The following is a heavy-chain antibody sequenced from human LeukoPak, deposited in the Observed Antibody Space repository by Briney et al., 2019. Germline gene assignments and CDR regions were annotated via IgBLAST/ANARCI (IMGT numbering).Heavy chain of an antibody. J-gene: IGHJ4*02. CDR2: IPFDGNNK. V-gene: IGHV3-30-3*01. Sequence: TGGSLRLSCAASGFTFSSYAMHWVRQAPGKGLEWVAVIPFDGNNKYYAASVKGRFTISRDNSKNTLYLQMSSLRAEDTAVYYCARDHGSSGWYETVDYWGQGTLVTVSS. D-gene: IGHD6-19*01. CDR3: ARDHGSSGWYETVDY. CDR1: GFTFSSYA.